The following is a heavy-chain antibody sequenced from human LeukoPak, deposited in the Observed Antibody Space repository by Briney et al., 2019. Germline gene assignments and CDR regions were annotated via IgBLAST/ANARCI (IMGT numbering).Heavy chain of an antibody. D-gene: IGHD5-12*01. CDR3: ATNSASDSV. CDR1: GFTFSSYS. J-gene: IGHJ4*02. CDR2: ITPSSSTK. Sequence: GGSLGLSCAASGFTFSSYSLNWVRQAPGRGLEWVSYITPSSSTKYYADSVKGRFTVSRDNAKNSVYLQMNSLRDEDSAVYYCATNSASDSVWGQGTLVTVSS. V-gene: IGHV3-48*02.